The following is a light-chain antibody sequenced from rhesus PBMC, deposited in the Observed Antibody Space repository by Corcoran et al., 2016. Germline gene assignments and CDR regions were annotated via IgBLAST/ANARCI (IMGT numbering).Light chain of an antibody. CDR2: GAS. J-gene: IGKJ2*01. Sequence: QVVLTQSPATLSLSPGERATLSCRASQSVSSYLAWYQQKPGQAPRLRIYGASSRAAGIPDRFRGSGSGTAFTLTISSLEPEDVGVYHCYQHSSGYSFGQGTKVEIK. CDR1: QSVSSY. CDR3: YQHSSGYS. V-gene: IGKV3-10*01.